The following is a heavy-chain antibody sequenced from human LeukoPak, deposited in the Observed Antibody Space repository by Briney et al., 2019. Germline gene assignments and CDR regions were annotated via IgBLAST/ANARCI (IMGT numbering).Heavy chain of an antibody. V-gene: IGHV1-69*13. CDR2: IVPIFGTA. D-gene: IGHD2-21*01. Sequence: SLKVSCKASGGTFSSYAISWVRQAPGQGLEWMGGIVPIFGTANYAQKFQGRVTITADESTSTAYMELSSLRSEDTAVYYCARVGAYCGGDCYSWYFDYWGQGTLVTVSS. CDR1: GGTFSSYA. J-gene: IGHJ4*02. CDR3: ARVGAYCGGDCYSWYFDY.